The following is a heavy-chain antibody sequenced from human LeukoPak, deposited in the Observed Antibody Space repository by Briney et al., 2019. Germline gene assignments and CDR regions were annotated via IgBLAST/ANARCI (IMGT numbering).Heavy chain of an antibody. CDR2: IIPVLGVA. D-gene: IGHD2-21*02. CDR3: AREQTVTNYFDY. J-gene: IGHJ4*02. CDR1: EGTLSRDV. V-gene: IGHV1-69*04. Sequence: SVKVSCKESEGTLSRDVISWVRQAPGQGLEWMGRIIPVLGVANYAQKFQGRVTITADKSTSTAYMELSSPRYEDTAMYYCAREQTVTNYFDYWGQGTLVTVSS.